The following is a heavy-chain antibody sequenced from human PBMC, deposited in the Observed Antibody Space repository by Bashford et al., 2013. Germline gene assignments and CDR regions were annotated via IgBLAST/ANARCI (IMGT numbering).Heavy chain of an antibody. D-gene: IGHD2-21*02. Sequence: GESLKISCKASGYNFNGQWIGWVRQKPGKGLEWMGIIYPGDSETKYSPSFQGQVTISADKSINTAYLQWSSLKASDTGMYYCARTHCDGDCYSLDYFDFWGQGTQVTVSS. CDR1: GYNFNGQW. CDR2: IYPGDSET. J-gene: IGHJ4*02. V-gene: IGHV5-51*01. CDR3: ARTHCDGDCYSLDYFDF.